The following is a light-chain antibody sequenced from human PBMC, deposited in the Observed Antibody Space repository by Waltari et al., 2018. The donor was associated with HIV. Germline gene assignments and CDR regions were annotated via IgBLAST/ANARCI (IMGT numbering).Light chain of an antibody. CDR1: ALPKKY. CDR2: KDS. Sequence: SYELTQPPSVSVSPGQTARITCSGDALPKKYAYWYQQKPGQAPVLVIYKDSERPSGIPDRFSGSSSGTTVTLTISGVQAEDEADYYCQSADSSGTPVFGGGTKLTVL. V-gene: IGLV3-25*03. J-gene: IGLJ2*01. CDR3: QSADSSGTPV.